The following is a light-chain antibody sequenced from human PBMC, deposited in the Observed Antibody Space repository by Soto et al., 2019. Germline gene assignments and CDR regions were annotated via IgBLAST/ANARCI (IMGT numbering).Light chain of an antibody. CDR3: QQYGSSPPIT. J-gene: IGKJ5*01. Sequence: EIVMTQSPATLSVSPGERATLSCRASQSVSSYLAWYQQKPGQAPRLLIYDASSRATGIPDRFSGSGSGTDFTLTISRLEPEDFAVYYCQQYGSSPPITFGQGTRLEIK. V-gene: IGKV3-20*01. CDR2: DAS. CDR1: QSVSSY.